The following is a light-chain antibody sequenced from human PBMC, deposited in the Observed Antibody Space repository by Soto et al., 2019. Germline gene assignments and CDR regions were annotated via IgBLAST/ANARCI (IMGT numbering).Light chain of an antibody. Sequence: EIVMTQSPATLSVSPGERATLSCRASQSVSSNLAWYQQKPGQAPRLLIYGASTRATGIPAKFSGSGSGTEFNLNISSLQSEDFAVYYCQQYNNWPPLTFGPGTKVDIK. V-gene: IGKV3-15*01. CDR2: GAS. CDR3: QQYNNWPPLT. CDR1: QSVSSN. J-gene: IGKJ3*01.